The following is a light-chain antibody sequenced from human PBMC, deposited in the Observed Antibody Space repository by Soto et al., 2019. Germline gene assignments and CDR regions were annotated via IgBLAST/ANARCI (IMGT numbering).Light chain of an antibody. CDR1: QSVSSN. J-gene: IGKJ3*01. V-gene: IGKV3-15*01. CDR3: QQYNNWPPIFT. CDR2: GAS. Sequence: EIVMTQSPATLSVSPGERATLSCRASQSVSSNLAWYQQKPGQAPRLLIYGASTRATGIPARFSGSGSGTESTLTFSSLQSEDFAVYYCQQYNNWPPIFTYGPGTKVDIK.